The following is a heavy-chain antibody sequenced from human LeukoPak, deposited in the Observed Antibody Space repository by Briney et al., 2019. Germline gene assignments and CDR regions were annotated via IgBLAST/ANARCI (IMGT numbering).Heavy chain of an antibody. CDR1: GFTFSSYA. J-gene: IGHJ3*02. CDR2: IGDTGLST. D-gene: IGHD6-25*01. V-gene: IGHV3-23*01. Sequence: GGSLRLSCAASGFTFSSYAMSWVRQAPGKGLEWVSGIGDTGLSTYYADSVKGRFTISRDNSKNTVYLQMNRLRAGDTAIYYCAKPRTGYYDAFDTWGPGTMVTVSS. CDR3: AKPRTGYYDAFDT.